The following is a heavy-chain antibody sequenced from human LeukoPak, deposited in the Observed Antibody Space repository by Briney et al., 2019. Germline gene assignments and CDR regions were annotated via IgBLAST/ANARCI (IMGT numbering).Heavy chain of an antibody. CDR2: ITSPVGHI. V-gene: IGHV3-21*01. CDR1: GFTFSTYS. D-gene: IGHD6-19*01. Sequence: GGSLRLSCAASGFTFSTYSMNWVRQAPGKGLEWVASITSPVGHIYYADSLKGRITISRDNAKSSLYLQVIGLRDEDTAVYYCARVRGYYSSGSVYFDYWGQGTLVTVSS. CDR3: ARVRGYYSSGSVYFDY. J-gene: IGHJ4*02.